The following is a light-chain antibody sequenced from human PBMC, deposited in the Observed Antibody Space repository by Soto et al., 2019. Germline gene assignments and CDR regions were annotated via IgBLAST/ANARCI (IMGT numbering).Light chain of an antibody. CDR2: EVT. J-gene: IGLJ1*01. V-gene: IGLV2-14*01. Sequence: QSVLTQPASVSGSPGQSIAISCTGSSSDVGFYNYISWYQQHPGKVPKLIIYEVTNRPSGVSNRFSGSKSGNTASLTISGLQAEDEADYYCCSYTTSTTRVFGTAKKATV. CDR1: SSDVGFYNY. CDR3: CSYTTSTTRV.